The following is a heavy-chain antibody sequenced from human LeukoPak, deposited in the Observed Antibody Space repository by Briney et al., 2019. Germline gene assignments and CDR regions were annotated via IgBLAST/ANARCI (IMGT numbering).Heavy chain of an antibody. D-gene: IGHD6-13*01. V-gene: IGHV3-30*02. CDR1: GFTFSSYG. J-gene: IGHJ4*02. Sequence: PGGSLRLSCAASGFTFSSYGMHWVRQAPGKGLEWVAFIRYDGSNKYYADSVKGRFTISRDNSENTLYLQMNSLRAEDTAVYYCAKDQVGIAVAEQAYYFDYWGQGTLVTVSS. CDR3: AKDQVGIAVAEQAYYFDY. CDR2: IRYDGSNK.